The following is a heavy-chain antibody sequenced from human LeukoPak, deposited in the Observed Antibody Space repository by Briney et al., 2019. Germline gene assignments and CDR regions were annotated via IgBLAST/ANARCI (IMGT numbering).Heavy chain of an antibody. J-gene: IGHJ4*02. V-gene: IGHV3-64*01. CDR3: ARCRIISGWYCDY. Sequence: PGGSLRLSCAVSVFTVNNYIIHWVRQPPGRGLEFVSAISSDGGSTYYANSVKGRFAISRDNSKNTLYLQMGSRRAEDMAVYYYARCRIISGWYCDYWGQGTLVTVSS. CDR2: ISSDGGST. D-gene: IGHD6-19*01. CDR1: VFTVNNYI.